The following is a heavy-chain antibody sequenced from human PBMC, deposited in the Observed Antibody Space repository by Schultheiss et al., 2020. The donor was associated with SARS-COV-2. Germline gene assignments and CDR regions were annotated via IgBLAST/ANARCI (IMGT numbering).Heavy chain of an antibody. CDR1: GFTFSSYA. Sequence: GGSLRLSCAASGFTFSSYAMSWVRQAPGKGLEWVSVIYSGGGTYYADSVKGRFTISRDNSKNTLYLQMNSLRAEDTAVYYCARGGSSGWRGWFDPWGQGTLVTVSS. CDR2: IYSGGGT. J-gene: IGHJ5*02. CDR3: ARGGSSGWRGWFDP. D-gene: IGHD6-19*01. V-gene: IGHV3-66*01.